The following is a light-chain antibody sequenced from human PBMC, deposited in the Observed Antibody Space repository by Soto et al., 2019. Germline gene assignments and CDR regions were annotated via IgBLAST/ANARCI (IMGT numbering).Light chain of an antibody. CDR3: NQHRHSPSYS. CDR2: GAS. J-gene: IGKJ2*03. CDR1: QSVSRSH. Sequence: EIVLTQSPGTLSLSPGERATLSCRASQSVSRSHLAWYQQKPGQAPRLLIYGASSRATGIAHRFSGSGTGTDFTPTISRPEPEDFAVYCCNQHRHSPSYSFGKGTTLDIK. V-gene: IGKV3-20*01.